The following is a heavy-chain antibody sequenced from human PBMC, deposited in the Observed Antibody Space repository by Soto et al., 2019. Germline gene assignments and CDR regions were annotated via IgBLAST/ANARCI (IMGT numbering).Heavy chain of an antibody. CDR2: INPDNGNT. V-gene: IGHV1-3*01. D-gene: IGHD2-15*01. J-gene: IGHJ5*02. CDR1: GYTFTRYT. CDR3: ARGIATGQLDP. Sequence: ASVKVSCKASGYTFTRYTMNWVRQAPGQRLEWMGWINPDNGNTKSSQKFQDRIIITRDTSASTAYMDLSSLRSEDTAVYYCARGIATGQLDPWGQGTLVTVSS.